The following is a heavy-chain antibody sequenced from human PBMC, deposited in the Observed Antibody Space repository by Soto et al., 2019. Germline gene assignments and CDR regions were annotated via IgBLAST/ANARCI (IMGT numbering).Heavy chain of an antibody. CDR3: AREVDIVASFYYYGMDV. CDR1: GFIFSDYD. J-gene: IGHJ6*02. V-gene: IGHV3-48*03. Sequence: GSLRLSCAAAGFIFSDYDMNWVRPAPGKGLEGVSYISSSGSTIDYADSVKGRFTISRDNTKNALYLQMNSLRAEDTAVYYCAREVDIVASFYYYGMDVWGQGTTVTVSS. CDR2: ISSSGSTI. D-gene: IGHD5-12*01.